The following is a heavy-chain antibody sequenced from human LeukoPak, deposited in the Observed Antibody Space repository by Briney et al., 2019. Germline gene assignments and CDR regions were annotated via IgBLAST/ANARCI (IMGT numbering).Heavy chain of an antibody. V-gene: IGHV3-23*01. J-gene: IGHJ6*02. CDR3: AKDISTPMYSSGGYGMDV. CDR1: GFTFSSYA. Sequence: GGSLRLSCAASGFTFSSYAMSWVRQAPGKGLEWVSAISGSGGSTYYADSVKGRFTISRDNSKNSLYLQMNSLRAEDTALYYCAKDISTPMYSSGGYGMDVWGQGTTVTVSS. D-gene: IGHD6-19*01. CDR2: ISGSGGST.